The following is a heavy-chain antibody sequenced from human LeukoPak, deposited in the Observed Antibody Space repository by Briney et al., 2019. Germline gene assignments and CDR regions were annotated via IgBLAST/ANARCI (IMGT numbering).Heavy chain of an antibody. CDR2: ISYDGRNK. V-gene: IGHV3-30*18. D-gene: IGHD5-18*01. CDR1: GFSFSSFG. J-gene: IGHJ4*02. CDR3: AKDRIKRGYSYGYDVDS. Sequence: GGSLRLSCAASGFSFSSFGIHWVRQAPGKGLEWVAVISYDGRNKYFADSVKGRFTVSRDNSKNTLFLQMNSLRVEDMAVYYCAKDRIKRGYSYGYDVDSWGQGTLVTVSS.